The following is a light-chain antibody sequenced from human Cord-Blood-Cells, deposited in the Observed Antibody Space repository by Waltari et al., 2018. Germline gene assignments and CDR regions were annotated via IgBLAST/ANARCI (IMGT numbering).Light chain of an antibody. CDR1: QSVSSN. J-gene: IGKJ4*01. Sequence: EIMMTQSPATLSVSPGESATLSSRASQSVSSNLACYQQKPGQAPRLLIYGVSTRATGIPARFSGSGSGTEFTLTISSLRSEDFAVYYCQKYNNWPLTFGGGTKVEIK. CDR3: QKYNNWPLT. V-gene: IGKV3-15*01. CDR2: GVS.